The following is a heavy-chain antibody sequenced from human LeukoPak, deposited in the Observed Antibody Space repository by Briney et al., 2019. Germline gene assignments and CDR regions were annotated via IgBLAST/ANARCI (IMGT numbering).Heavy chain of an antibody. CDR1: GGSFSGYY. Sequence: SETLSLTCAVYGGSFSGYYWSWIRQPPGKGPEWIGEINHSGSTNYNPSLKSRVTISVDTSKNQFSLKLSSVTAADTAVYYCARLWTTETGAAFDYWGQGTLVTVSS. CDR3: ARLWTTETGAAFDY. D-gene: IGHD4-17*01. V-gene: IGHV4-34*01. J-gene: IGHJ4*02. CDR2: INHSGST.